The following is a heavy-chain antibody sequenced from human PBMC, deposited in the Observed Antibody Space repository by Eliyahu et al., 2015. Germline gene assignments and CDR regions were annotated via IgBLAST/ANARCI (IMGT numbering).Heavy chain of an antibody. CDR1: GFTFSDXY. Sequence: QVQLVESGGGLVKPGGSLRLSCAASGFTFSDXYMXXIRQAPGKGXEWVSYISSSGSTIYYADSVKGRFTISRDNAKNSLYLQMNSLRAEDTAVYYCAREPLYYDFWSGQSPPLHGMDVWGQGTTVTVSS. D-gene: IGHD3-3*01. CDR3: AREPLYYDFWSGQSPPLHGMDV. CDR2: ISSSGSTI. V-gene: IGHV3-11*01. J-gene: IGHJ6*02.